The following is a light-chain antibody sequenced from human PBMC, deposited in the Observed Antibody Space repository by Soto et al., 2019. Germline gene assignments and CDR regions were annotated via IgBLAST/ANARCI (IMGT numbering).Light chain of an antibody. CDR3: SSSTSSIPL. V-gene: IGLV2-14*01. CDR1: SSDVGGYNY. J-gene: IGLJ2*01. CDR2: EVS. Sequence: QSALTQPASVSGSPGQSITISCTGTSSDVGGYNYVSWYQQHPGKAPKLMIYEVSNRPSGVSNRFSGSKSGNTASLTISGLQAEDEADYYCSSSTSSIPLFGGGTKVTVL.